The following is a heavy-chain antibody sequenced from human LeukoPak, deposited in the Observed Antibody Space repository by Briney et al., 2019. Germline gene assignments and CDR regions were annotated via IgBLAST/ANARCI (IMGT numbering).Heavy chain of an antibody. J-gene: IGHJ4*02. CDR1: GGSISSYY. D-gene: IGHD6-6*01. CDR3: ARESIAAYYFFDY. CDR2: IYYSGST. Sequence: SETLSLTCTVSGGSISSYYWSWIRQTPGKGLEWIGYIYYSGSTNFNPSLKSRVTISVDTSKNQFSLKLSSVTAADTAVYYCARESIAAYYFFDYWGQGTLVTVSS. V-gene: IGHV4-59*01.